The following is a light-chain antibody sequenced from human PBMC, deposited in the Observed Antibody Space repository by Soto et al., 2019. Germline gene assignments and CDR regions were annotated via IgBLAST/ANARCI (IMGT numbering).Light chain of an antibody. V-gene: IGKV3-20*01. CDR1: ERVAGAQ. CDR3: QQYAGSLS. CDR2: ASS. J-gene: IGKJ4*01. Sequence: EIVLTQSPSTLSVSVGESATLSCRASERVAGAQVAWYQQKPGQAPRVLIYASSTRTLGTPERFRGRGSGTDYTLTISRVEPEDFAVYHCQQYAGSLSFGGGTKV.